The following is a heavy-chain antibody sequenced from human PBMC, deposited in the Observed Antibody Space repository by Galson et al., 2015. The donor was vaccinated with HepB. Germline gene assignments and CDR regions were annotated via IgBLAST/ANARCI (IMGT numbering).Heavy chain of an antibody. J-gene: IGHJ4*02. D-gene: IGHD1-26*01. CDR2: IYSGGST. CDR3: TRIVGGFFDY. CDR1: GFTVSSNY. Sequence: LRLSCAASGFTVSSNYMSWVRQAPGKGLEWVSVIYSGGSTYYADSVKGRFTISRDNSKNTLYLQMNSLRAEDTAVYYCTRIVGGFFDYWGQGTLVTVSP. V-gene: IGHV3-66*02.